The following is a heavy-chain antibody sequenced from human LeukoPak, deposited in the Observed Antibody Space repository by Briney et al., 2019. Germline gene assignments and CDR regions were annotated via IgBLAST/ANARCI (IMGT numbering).Heavy chain of an antibody. D-gene: IGHD3-10*01. Sequence: SETLSLTCTVSGGSISSSSYYWGWIRQPPGKGLEWIGSIYYSGSTYYNPSLKSRVTISVDTSKNQFSLKLSSVTAADTAVYYCARQPTYYGSGSSFDYWGQGTLVTVSS. CDR3: ARQPTYYGSGSSFDY. J-gene: IGHJ4*02. CDR1: GGSISSSSYY. V-gene: IGHV4-39*01. CDR2: IYYSGST.